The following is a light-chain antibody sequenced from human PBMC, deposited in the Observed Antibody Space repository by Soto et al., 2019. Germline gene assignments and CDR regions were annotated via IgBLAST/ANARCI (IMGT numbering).Light chain of an antibody. CDR2: GVT. CDR3: YSYAGRNIWV. V-gene: IGLV2-8*01. CDR1: GSDIGAYNF. Sequence: QSALAQPPSASGSPGQLVTISCTGSGSDIGAYNFVSWYQQHPGKAPTLMIFGVTERPSGVPDRFSGSKSGNTASLTVSGLQADDEAVYYCYSYAGRNIWVFGGGNKVTVL. J-gene: IGLJ3*02.